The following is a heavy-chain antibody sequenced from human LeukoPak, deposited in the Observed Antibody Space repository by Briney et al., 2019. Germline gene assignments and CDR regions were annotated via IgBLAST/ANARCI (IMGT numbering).Heavy chain of an antibody. CDR2: IRQDGSEK. D-gene: IGHD6-13*01. Sequence: PGGSLRLSCAASGFTFSSYGMHWVRQAPGKGLEWVANIRQDGSEKYYVDSVKGRFTVSRDNGENSLYLQMHSLRVEDTAVYYCARYSSTWYYFDSWGQGTLVTVSS. V-gene: IGHV3-7*03. CDR3: ARYSSTWYYFDS. CDR1: GFTFSSYG. J-gene: IGHJ4*02.